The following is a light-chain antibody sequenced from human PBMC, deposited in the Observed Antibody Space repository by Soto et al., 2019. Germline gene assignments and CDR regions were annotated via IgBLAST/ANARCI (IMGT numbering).Light chain of an antibody. CDR1: QSVSSNY. CDR2: GAS. Sequence: EIVLTQSPGTLSLSTGERATISCRASQSVSSNYLAWYQQKRGQAPRLLIYGASSRATGIPTRFSGSGSGTDFTLTISRLEPEDFAVYYCQQYDTSPRTFGQGTKVEI. J-gene: IGKJ1*01. V-gene: IGKV3-20*01. CDR3: QQYDTSPRT.